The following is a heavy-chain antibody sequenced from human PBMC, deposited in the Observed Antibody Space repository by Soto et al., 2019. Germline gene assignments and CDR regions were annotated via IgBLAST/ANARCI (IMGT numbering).Heavy chain of an antibody. CDR3: ARVLYYGSGSYSPYGMDV. CDR2: VSPPFRTS. D-gene: IGHD3-10*01. V-gene: IGHV1-69*01. Sequence: QVQLVQSGAEVKKPGSSVKVSCKTSGVSFNNNGIGWVRQAPGHGLEWMGGVSPPFRTSNYARKCQGRNSITADASTGTVNMELSSLTSEDTAQYYCARVLYYGSGSYSPYGMDVWGQGTTVTVSS. J-gene: IGHJ6*02. CDR1: GVSFNNNG.